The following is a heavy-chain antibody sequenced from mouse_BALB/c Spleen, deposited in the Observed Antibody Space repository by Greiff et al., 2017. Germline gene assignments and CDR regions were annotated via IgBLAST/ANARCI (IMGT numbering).Heavy chain of an antibody. J-gene: IGHJ3*01. V-gene: IGHV5-12-2*01. CDR3: ARERGHLAWFAY. CDR1: GFTFSSYT. CDR2: ISNGGGST. Sequence: DVKLVESGGGLVQPGGSLKLSCAASGFTFSSYTMSWVRQTPEKRLEWVAYISNGGGSTYYPDTVKGRFTISRDNAKNTLYLQMSSLKSEDTATYYCARERGHLAWFAYWGQGTLVTVSA.